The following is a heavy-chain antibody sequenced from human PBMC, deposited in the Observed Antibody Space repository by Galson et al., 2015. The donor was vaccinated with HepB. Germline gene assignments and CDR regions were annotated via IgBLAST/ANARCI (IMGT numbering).Heavy chain of an antibody. CDR3: AKGQRGYSGYDFLGLRRFDP. V-gene: IGHV3-23*01. CDR2: ISGSGGST. D-gene: IGHD5-12*01. J-gene: IGHJ5*02. CDR1: GFTFSSYA. Sequence: LRLSCAASGFTFSSYAMSWVRQAPGKGLEWVSAISGSGGSTYYADSVKGRFTISRDNSKNTLYLQMNSLRAEDTAVYYCAKGQRGYSGYDFLGLRRFDPWGQGTLVTVSS.